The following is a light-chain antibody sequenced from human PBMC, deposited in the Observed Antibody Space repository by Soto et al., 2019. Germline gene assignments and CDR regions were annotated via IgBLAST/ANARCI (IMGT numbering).Light chain of an antibody. J-gene: IGKJ1*01. CDR3: QQYNNWPKM. V-gene: IGKV3-15*01. CDR1: QSVSSN. CDR2: GAS. Sequence: EIVMTQSPATLSVSPGERATLSCRASQSVSSNLAWYQQKPGQAPRLLIFGASTRATGIPARCSGSGSGTEVTLTISSLQSEDFAVYYCQQYNNWPKMFGQGTKVEIK.